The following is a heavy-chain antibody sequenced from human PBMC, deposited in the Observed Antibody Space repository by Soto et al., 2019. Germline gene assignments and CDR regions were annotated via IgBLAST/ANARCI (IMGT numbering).Heavy chain of an antibody. Sequence: EVQLVESGGGLVKPGGSLRLSCVASGFTFSSYSMLWVRQAPGEGLEWVSSLSSSSNYSHYADSVKGRFTVSRDNAKNSLYLQMSSLRSEDTAVYYCARGTQTTMLERPGVGYWGQGTLVIVSS. CDR3: ARGTQTTMLERPGVGY. CDR1: GFTFSSYS. J-gene: IGHJ4*02. V-gene: IGHV3-21*01. CDR2: LSSSSNYS. D-gene: IGHD3-10*02.